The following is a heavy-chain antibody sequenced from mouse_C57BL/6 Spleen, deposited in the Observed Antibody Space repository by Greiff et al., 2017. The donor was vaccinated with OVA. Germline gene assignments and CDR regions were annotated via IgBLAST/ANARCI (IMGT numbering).Heavy chain of an antibody. D-gene: IGHD4-1*01. CDR2: IWSGGST. Sequence: VQLVESGPGLVQPSQSLSITCTVSGFSLTSYGVHWVRQSPGKGLEWLGVIWSGGSTDYNAAFISRLSISKDNSKSQVFFKMNSLQADDTAIYYCAGTGPFAYWGQGTLVTVSA. V-gene: IGHV2-2*01. CDR3: AGTGPFAY. CDR1: GFSLTSYG. J-gene: IGHJ3*01.